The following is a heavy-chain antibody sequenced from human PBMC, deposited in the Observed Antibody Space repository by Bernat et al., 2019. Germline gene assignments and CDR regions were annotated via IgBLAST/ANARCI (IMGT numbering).Heavy chain of an antibody. D-gene: IGHD3-16*01. CDR2: IYYSGST. CDR1: GGSISSSSYY. CDR3: ARHERGTGLGSAFDI. Sequence: QLQLQESGPGLVKPSETLSLTCTVSGGSISSSSYYWGWIRQPPGKGLEWIGSIYYSGSTYYNPSLKSRVTISVDTSKNQFSLKLSSVTAADTAVYYCARHERGTGLGSAFDIWGQGKMVTVSS. J-gene: IGHJ3*02. V-gene: IGHV4-39*01.